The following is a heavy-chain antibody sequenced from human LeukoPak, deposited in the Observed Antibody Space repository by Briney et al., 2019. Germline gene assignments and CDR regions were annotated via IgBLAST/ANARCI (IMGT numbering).Heavy chain of an antibody. CDR1: GYTFTSYY. V-gene: IGHV1-46*01. D-gene: IGHD4-23*01. Sequence: ASVKVSCKASGYTFTSYYMHWVRQAPGQGHEWLGIINPSGGSTSYAQKFQGRVTMTRDMSTSTDYMGLSSLRSEDTAVYYCARDNSVEDTAWWFDPWGQGTLVTVSS. CDR2: INPSGGST. CDR3: ARDNSVEDTAWWFDP. J-gene: IGHJ5*02.